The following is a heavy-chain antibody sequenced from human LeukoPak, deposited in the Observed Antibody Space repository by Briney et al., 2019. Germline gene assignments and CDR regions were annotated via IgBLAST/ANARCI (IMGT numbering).Heavy chain of an antibody. D-gene: IGHD3-22*01. J-gene: IGHJ4*02. CDR2: IIPIFGTT. CDR3: ARVNYYDSSGYFDY. CDR1: GYTFTRYN. Sequence: ASEKVSCKASGYTFTRYNINWVRQATGQGREWVGGIIPIFGTTHYVQKFQGRVTMTTDESTSTAYMELSSLRSEDRAVYYCARVNYYDSSGYFDYWGQGTLVTVSS. V-gene: IGHV1-69*05.